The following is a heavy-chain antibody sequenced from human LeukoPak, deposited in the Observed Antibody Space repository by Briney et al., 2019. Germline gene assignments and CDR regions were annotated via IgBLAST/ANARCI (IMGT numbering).Heavy chain of an antibody. CDR1: GDSVSYGY. Sequence: SETLSLSCTVSGDSVSYGYWTWIRQSPGKGLEWIGYISDSGITDYHPSLKSRLTISVDSTNNQFSLNLNSVTAADTAVYYCAGRGHRYSRDWGQGILVTVSS. CDR2: ISDSGIT. J-gene: IGHJ1*01. D-gene: IGHD2-15*01. V-gene: IGHV4-4*09. CDR3: AGRGHRYSRD.